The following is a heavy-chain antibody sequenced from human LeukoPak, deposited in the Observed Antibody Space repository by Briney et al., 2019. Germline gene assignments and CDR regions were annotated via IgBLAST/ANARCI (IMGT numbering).Heavy chain of an antibody. D-gene: IGHD6-13*01. J-gene: IGHJ1*01. V-gene: IGHV5-51*01. CDR2: MYLGYSDT. CDR1: GYSFTSHW. CDR3: ARPKHGGYSSSWYEYFQH. Sequence: GESLKISCKGSGYSFTSHWIGWVRQMPGKGLEWMGIMYLGYSDTRYSPSFQGQVTISADKSISTAYLQWSSLKASDTAMYYCARPKHGGYSSSWYEYFQHWGQGTLVTVSS.